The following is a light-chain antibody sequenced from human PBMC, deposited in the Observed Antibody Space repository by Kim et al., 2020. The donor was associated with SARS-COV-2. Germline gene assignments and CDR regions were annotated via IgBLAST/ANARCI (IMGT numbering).Light chain of an antibody. CDR1: QTVLYSSNNKNY. CDR2: WAS. V-gene: IGKV4-1*01. Sequence: ATINCKSSQTVLYSSNNKNYLAWYQQKPGQPPKLLIYWASTRESGVPDRFSGSGSGTDFTLTISSLQAEDVAVYYCQQSYSTPFTFGPGTKVDIK. CDR3: QQSYSTPFT. J-gene: IGKJ3*01.